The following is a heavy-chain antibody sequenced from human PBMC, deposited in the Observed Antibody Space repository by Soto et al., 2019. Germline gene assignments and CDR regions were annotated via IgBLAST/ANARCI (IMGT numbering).Heavy chain of an antibody. D-gene: IGHD2-15*01. V-gene: IGHV3-49*03. CDR2: IRSKAYGGTT. J-gene: IGHJ3*02. CDR3: TRVRYCSGGSCQLDAFDI. CDR1: GFTFGDYA. Sequence: PGGSLILSCTASGFTFGDYAMSWFRQAPGKGLEWVGFIRSKAYGGTTEYAASVKGRFTISRDDSKSIAYLQMNSLKTEDTAVYYCTRVRYCSGGSCQLDAFDIWGQGTMVTVSS.